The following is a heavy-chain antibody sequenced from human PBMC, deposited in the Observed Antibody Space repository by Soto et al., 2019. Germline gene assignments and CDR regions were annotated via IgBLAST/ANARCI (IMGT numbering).Heavy chain of an antibody. CDR1: GFTFSNAW. Sequence: GGSLRLSCAASGFTFSNAWMSWVRQAPGKGLEWVGRIKSKTDGGKTDYAAPLKGRFTISRDDSNNTLYLQMNSLKTEDTAVYYCSTDFFTPPASRDYWGQGTLVTVSS. V-gene: IGHV3-15*01. CDR2: IKSKTDGGKT. CDR3: STDFFTPPASRDY. J-gene: IGHJ4*02. D-gene: IGHD2-2*01.